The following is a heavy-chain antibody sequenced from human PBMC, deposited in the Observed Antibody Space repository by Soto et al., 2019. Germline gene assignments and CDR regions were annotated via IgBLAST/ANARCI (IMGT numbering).Heavy chain of an antibody. D-gene: IGHD6-19*01. CDR1: GYTFSDHY. V-gene: IGHV1-2*02. J-gene: IGHJ4*02. CDR2: INANSGGT. Sequence: ASVKVSCKASGYTFSDHYMHWVRQAPGQGLEWMGWINANSGGTTYAQKFQGRVTMTRDTSTSTAYMELSRLSSDDTAIYYCARLQIEVAGSNWGQGTLVTVSS. CDR3: ARLQIEVAGSN.